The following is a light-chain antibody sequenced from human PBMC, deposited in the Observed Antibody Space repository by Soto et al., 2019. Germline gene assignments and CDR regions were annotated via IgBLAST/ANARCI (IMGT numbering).Light chain of an antibody. CDR2: GAS. J-gene: IGKJ3*01. CDR1: QSVASN. V-gene: IGKV3-15*01. CDR3: QQFINWPADT. Sequence: EIVMTQSPASLSVSPGERATLSCRASQSVASNLAWYQQKPGQAPRLLIYGASTRATGIPARFSGSGSGTEFTLTISSLQSEDFAVYYCQQFINWPADTFGPGTKVQIK.